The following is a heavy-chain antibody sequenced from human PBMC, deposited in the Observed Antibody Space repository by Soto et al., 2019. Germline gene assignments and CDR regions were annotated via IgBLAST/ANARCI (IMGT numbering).Heavy chain of an antibody. V-gene: IGHV3-21*06. CDR2: ISSTTNYI. Sequence: GSLRLSCAASGFTFTRYSMNWVRQAPGKGLEWVSSISSTTNYIYYGDSMKGRFTISRDNAKNSLYLEMNSLRAEDTAVYYCAREAEDLTSNFDDWGQGTLVTVSS. CDR3: AREAEDLTSNFDD. J-gene: IGHJ4*02. CDR1: GFTFTRYS.